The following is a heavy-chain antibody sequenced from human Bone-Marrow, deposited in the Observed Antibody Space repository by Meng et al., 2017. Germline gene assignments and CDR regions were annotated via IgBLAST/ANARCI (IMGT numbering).Heavy chain of an antibody. D-gene: IGHD5-24*01. J-gene: IGHJ4*02. CDR3: ARGDGYNRYFDY. CDR2: IYHSGTA. V-gene: IGHV4-30-2*01. CDR1: GGSISSDNYP. Sequence: QLQLQESGSGLEKPSQTLSLTCAVSGGSISSDNYPWSWLRQPPGKGLESIGYIYHSGTAYYNPSLESRVTISVDRSKNQFSLKLSSVTAADTAVYYCARGDGYNRYFDYWGQGTLVTVSS.